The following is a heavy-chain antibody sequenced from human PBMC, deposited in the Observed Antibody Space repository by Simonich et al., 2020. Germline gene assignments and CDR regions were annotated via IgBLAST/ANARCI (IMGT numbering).Heavy chain of an antibody. CDR1: GFSLSTARMG. D-gene: IGHD3-9*01. J-gene: IGHJ4*02. Sequence: QVTLKESGPVLVKPTETLTLTCTVSGFSLSTARMGVSWILQPPGKALDWLAHIFSNDEKSYSTSLKSRLTISKDTSKSQVVLTMTNMDPVDTATYYCARDYDILTGYYTFDYWGQGTLVTVSS. CDR3: ARDYDILTGYYTFDY. CDR2: IFSNDEK. V-gene: IGHV2-26*02.